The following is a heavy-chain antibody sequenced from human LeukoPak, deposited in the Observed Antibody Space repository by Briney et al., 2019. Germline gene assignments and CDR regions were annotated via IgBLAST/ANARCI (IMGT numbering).Heavy chain of an antibody. V-gene: IGHV3-33*01. J-gene: IGHJ3*02. CDR1: GFTFSSYG. CDR2: IWYDGSNK. CDR3: ARVVSQWLVDAFDI. D-gene: IGHD6-19*01. Sequence: GGSLRLSCAASGFTFSSYGMHWVRQAPGKGLEWVAVIWYDGSNKYYADSVKGRFTISRDNSKNTLHLQMNGLRTEDTAVYYCARVVSQWLVDAFDIWGQGTMVTVSS.